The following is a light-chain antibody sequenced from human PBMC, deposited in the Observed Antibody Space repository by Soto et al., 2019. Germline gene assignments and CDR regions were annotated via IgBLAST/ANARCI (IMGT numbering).Light chain of an antibody. V-gene: IGLV1-40*01. CDR1: SSNIGAGYA. CDR3: QSSVKSPDSSYV. CDR2: DDT. J-gene: IGLJ1*01. Sequence: QSVLAQPPSVSGAPGQTITISCSGTSSNIGAGYAVHWYQHLPGSAPKLLIFDDTNRPSGVPDRFSGSRSGASASLAITGLQADDGGDYYCQSSVKSPDSSYVFGSGTKGTVL.